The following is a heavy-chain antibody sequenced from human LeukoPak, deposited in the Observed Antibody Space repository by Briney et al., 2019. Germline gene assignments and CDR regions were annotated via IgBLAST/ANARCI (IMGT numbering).Heavy chain of an antibody. J-gene: IGHJ4*02. D-gene: IGHD3-3*01. CDR1: GFTFTSYW. Sequence: PGGSLRLSCTASGFTFTSYWMSWLRQAPGKGLEWVANIKEDGSEKYYVGSVKGRFTISRDNAKNSLDLQMNSLRAEDTAVYYCARDMGYYDFWSGFDYWGQGTLVTVSS. CDR2: IKEDGSEK. V-gene: IGHV3-7*01. CDR3: ARDMGYYDFWSGFDY.